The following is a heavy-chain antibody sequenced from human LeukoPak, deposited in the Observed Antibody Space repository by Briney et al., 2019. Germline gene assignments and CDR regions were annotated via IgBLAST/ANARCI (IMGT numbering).Heavy chain of an antibody. D-gene: IGHD3-9*01. V-gene: IGHV6-1*01. CDR1: GDSVSSNSAA. CDR2: TYYRSKWYN. CDR3: ARTSRYFDWLLYAFDI. J-gene: IGHJ3*02. Sequence: SQTLSLTCAISGDSVSSNSAAWNWIRQSPSRGLGWLGRTYYRSKWYNDYAVSVKSRITINPDTSKNQFSLQLNSVTPEDTAVYYCARTSRYFDWLLYAFDIWGQGTMVTVSS.